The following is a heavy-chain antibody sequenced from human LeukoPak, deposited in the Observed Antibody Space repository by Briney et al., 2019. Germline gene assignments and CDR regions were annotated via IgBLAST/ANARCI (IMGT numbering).Heavy chain of an antibody. CDR3: ARGLRKGMDV. CDR1: GFTFKIYS. V-gene: IGHV3-21*01. J-gene: IGHJ6*02. D-gene: IGHD3-16*01. CDR2: ISSSSSYI. Sequence: PGGSLRLSCAASGFTFKIYSMNWVRQAPGKGLEWVSSISSSSSYIYYADSVKGRFTISRDNAKNSLYLQMNSLRAEDTAVYYCARGLRKGMDVWGQGTTVTVSS.